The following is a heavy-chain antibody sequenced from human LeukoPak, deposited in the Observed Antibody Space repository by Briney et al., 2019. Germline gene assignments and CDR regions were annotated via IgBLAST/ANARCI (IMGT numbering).Heavy chain of an antibody. CDR1: GFTFSTYS. CDR3: ARILSSNWYLDY. J-gene: IGHJ4*02. CDR2: ISSSSSYI. Sequence: GGSLRLSCAASGFTFSTYSMNWVRQAPGKGLEWVSSISSSSSYIYYADSVKGRFTISRDNAKNSLYLQMNSLRDEDTAVYYCARILSSNWYLDYWGQGILVIVSS. V-gene: IGHV3-21*01. D-gene: IGHD6-13*01.